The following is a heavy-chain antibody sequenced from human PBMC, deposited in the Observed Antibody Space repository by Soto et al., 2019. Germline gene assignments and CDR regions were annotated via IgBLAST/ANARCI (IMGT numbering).Heavy chain of an antibody. CDR2: IYYSGST. V-gene: IGHV4-39*01. Sequence: QLQLQESGPGLVKPSETLSLTCTVSGGSISSSRYYWGWIRQPPGKGLEWIGSIYYSGSTYYNPSLKSRVTISVDTSKNQFSLKLSSVTAADTAVYYCASLIAARPYYSDYYMDVWGKGTTVTVSS. CDR3: ASLIAARPYYSDYYMDV. CDR1: GGSISSSRYY. J-gene: IGHJ6*03. D-gene: IGHD6-6*01.